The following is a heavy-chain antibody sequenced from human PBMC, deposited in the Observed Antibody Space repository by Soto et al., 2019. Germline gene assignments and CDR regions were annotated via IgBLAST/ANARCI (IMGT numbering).Heavy chain of an antibody. J-gene: IGHJ4*02. Sequence: GGSLRLSCSASGFTFSSYAMHWVRQAPGKGLEYVSAISSNGGSTYYADSVKGRFTISRDNSKNTLYLQMSSLRAEDTAVYYCVKGGGYSYDGWGYFDYWGQGTLVTVSS. CDR3: VKGGGYSYDGWGYFDY. CDR2: ISSNGGST. CDR1: GFTFSSYA. V-gene: IGHV3-64D*08. D-gene: IGHD5-18*01.